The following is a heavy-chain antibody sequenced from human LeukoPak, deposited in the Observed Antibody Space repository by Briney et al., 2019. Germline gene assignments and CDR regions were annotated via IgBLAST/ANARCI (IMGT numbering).Heavy chain of an antibody. CDR3: ASGFTYYDFWSGYYPRSYFDY. Sequence: GGSLRLSCAASGFTFSSYGMHWVRQAPGKGLEWVAVISYDGSNKYYADSVKGRFTISRDNSKNTLYLQMNSLRAEDTAVYYCASGFTYYDFWSGYYPRSYFDYWGQGTLVTVSS. CDR2: ISYDGSNK. V-gene: IGHV3-30*03. J-gene: IGHJ4*02. D-gene: IGHD3-3*01. CDR1: GFTFSSYG.